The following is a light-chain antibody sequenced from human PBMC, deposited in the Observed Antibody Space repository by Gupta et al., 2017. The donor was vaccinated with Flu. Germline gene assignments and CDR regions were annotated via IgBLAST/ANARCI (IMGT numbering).Light chain of an antibody. V-gene: IGKV1-39*01. CDR2: AAS. J-gene: IGKJ1*01. CDR3: QQSDSTPWT. CDR1: QSISSY. Sequence: PSSLSASVGDRVTITCRASQSISSYLNWYQQKPGKDPKLLIYAASSLQSGVPSRFSGSGSGTDFTLTISSLQPEDFATYYCQQSDSTPWTFGQGTKVEIK.